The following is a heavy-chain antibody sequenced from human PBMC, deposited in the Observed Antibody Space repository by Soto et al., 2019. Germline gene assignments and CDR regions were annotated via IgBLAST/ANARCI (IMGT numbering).Heavy chain of an antibody. Sequence: SETLSLTCAVYGGSFSGYYWSWIRQPPGKGLEWIGEINHSGSTNYNPSLKSRVTISVDTSKNQFSLKLSSVTAADTAVYYCARGIRNYYDSSGPRAFDIWGQGTMVTVSS. CDR1: GGSFSGYY. J-gene: IGHJ3*02. CDR3: ARGIRNYYDSSGPRAFDI. D-gene: IGHD3-22*01. V-gene: IGHV4-34*01. CDR2: INHSGST.